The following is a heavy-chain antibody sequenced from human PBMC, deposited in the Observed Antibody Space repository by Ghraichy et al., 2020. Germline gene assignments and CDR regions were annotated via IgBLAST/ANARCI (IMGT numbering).Heavy chain of an antibody. CDR1: GGSISSGDYY. CDR3: ATYVVTTKSFDY. J-gene: IGHJ4*02. V-gene: IGHV4-31*03. CDR2: IYYSGRS. Sequence: TLSLTCTVSGGSISSGDYYWSWIRQHPGKGLEWIGYIYYSGRSYYNPSLQSRVTMSVDTSKSQFSLRLSSVTAADTAAYYCATYVVTTKSFDYWGQGTLVPVSS. D-gene: IGHD2-21*02.